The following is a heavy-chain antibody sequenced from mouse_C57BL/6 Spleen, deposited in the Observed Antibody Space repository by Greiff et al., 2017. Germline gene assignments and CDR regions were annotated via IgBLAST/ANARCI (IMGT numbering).Heavy chain of an antibody. V-gene: IGHV5-17*01. J-gene: IGHJ2*01. CDR2: ISSGSSTI. CDR1: GFTFSDYG. D-gene: IGHD2-14*01. Sequence: EVKVEESGGGLVKPGGSLTLSCAASGFTFSDYGMHWVRQAPEKGLEWVAYISSGSSTIYYADTVKGRFTISRDNAKNTLFLQMTSLRSEDTAMYYCARGAHRDYWGQGTTLTVSS. CDR3: ARGAHRDY.